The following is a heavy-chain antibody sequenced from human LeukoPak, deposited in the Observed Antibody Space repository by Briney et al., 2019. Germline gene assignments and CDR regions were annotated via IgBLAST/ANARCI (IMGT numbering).Heavy chain of an antibody. D-gene: IGHD5-24*01. CDR1: GGSISSYY. CDR2: IYYSGST. V-gene: IGHV4-59*12. CDR3: AREDGYNPYFDY. Sequence: PSETLSLTCTVSGGSISSYYWSWIWQPPGKGLEWIGYIYYSGSTNYNPSLKSRVTISVDTSKNQFSLKLSSVTAADTAVYYCAREDGYNPYFDYWGQGTLDTVSS. J-gene: IGHJ4*02.